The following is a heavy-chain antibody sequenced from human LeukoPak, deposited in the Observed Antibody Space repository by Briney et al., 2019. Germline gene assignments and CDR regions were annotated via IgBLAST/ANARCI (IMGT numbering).Heavy chain of an antibody. CDR3: APPPIAATGN. Sequence: GGSLRLSCAASGFTFDDYAMHWVRQTPGKGLEWVSGIGWNGDSIGYADSVKGRFNIYRDSANNSLYLQMNSLRAEDTAVYYCAPPPIAATGNWGQGTLVTVSS. V-gene: IGHV3-9*01. CDR2: IGWNGDSI. CDR1: GFTFDDYA. D-gene: IGHD6-13*01. J-gene: IGHJ4*02.